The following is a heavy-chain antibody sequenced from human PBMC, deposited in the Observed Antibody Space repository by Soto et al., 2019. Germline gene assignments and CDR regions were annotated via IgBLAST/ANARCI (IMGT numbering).Heavy chain of an antibody. CDR2: IYYSGST. V-gene: IGHV4-59*01. Sequence: QVQLQESGPGLVKPSETLSLTCTVSGGSISSYYWSWIRQPPGKGLEWIGYIYYSGSTNYNPSLNSRVTISVDTSKNQFSLKLSSVTAADTAVYYCATRRYCTNGVCFKHDAFDIWGQGTMVTVSS. J-gene: IGHJ3*02. CDR1: GGSISSYY. CDR3: ATRRYCTNGVCFKHDAFDI. D-gene: IGHD2-8*01.